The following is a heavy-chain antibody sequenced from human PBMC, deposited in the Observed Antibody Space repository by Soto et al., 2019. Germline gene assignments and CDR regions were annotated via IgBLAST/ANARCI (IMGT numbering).Heavy chain of an antibody. Sequence: GGSLRLSCAASGFTVSSNYMSWVRQAPGKGLEWVSVIYSGGSTYYADSVKGRFTISRDNSKNTLYLQMNSLRAEDTAVYYCARSSGYSYGWPFDYWGQGTLVTVSS. CDR3: ARSSGYSYGWPFDY. CDR1: GFTVSSNY. CDR2: IYSGGST. V-gene: IGHV3-53*01. D-gene: IGHD5-18*01. J-gene: IGHJ4*02.